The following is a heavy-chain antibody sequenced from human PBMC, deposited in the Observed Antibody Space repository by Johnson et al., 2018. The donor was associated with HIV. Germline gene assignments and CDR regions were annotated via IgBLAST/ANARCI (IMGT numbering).Heavy chain of an antibody. D-gene: IGHD3-22*01. CDR1: GFTFDDYA. CDR2: ITWNSGSI. V-gene: IGHV3-9*01. Sequence: VQLVESGGGVVRPGGSLRLSCAASGFTFDDYAMHWVRQVPGKGLAWVSGITWNSGSIGYADSVKGRFTISRDNAKNSLYLQMNSLRAEDKALYYCAKSQDRSAYDYDFDIWGQGTMVTVSS. J-gene: IGHJ3*02. CDR3: AKSQDRSAYDYDFDI.